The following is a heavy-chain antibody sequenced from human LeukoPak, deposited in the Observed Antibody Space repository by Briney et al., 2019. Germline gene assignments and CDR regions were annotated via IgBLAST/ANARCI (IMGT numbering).Heavy chain of an antibody. CDR3: ATLKYDTSAYYYVRAFDS. CDR1: GGTFSSYA. CDR2: IIPIFGTA. Sequence: SVKVSCKASGGTFSSYAISWVRQAPGQGLEWMGGIIPIFGTANYTQKFQGRVTITADKSTSTAYMELSSLRSEDTAVYFCATLKYDTSAYYYVRAFDSWGPGTLVTVSS. D-gene: IGHD3-22*01. V-gene: IGHV1-69*06. J-gene: IGHJ4*02.